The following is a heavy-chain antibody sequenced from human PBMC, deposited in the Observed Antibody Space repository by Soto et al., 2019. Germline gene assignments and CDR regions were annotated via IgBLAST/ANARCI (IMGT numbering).Heavy chain of an antibody. CDR3: AKCMQAYWNYDAHHI. D-gene: IGHD1-7*01. J-gene: IGHJ3*02. CDR1: GFTFTTYS. CDR2: ITATGATT. V-gene: IGHV3-23*01. Sequence: GGSLRLSCAASGFTFTTYSMTWVRQAPGKGLEWVAHITATGATTYYADSVKGRFTISRDTSKNTLYLQMNSLRAEDTALYYCAKCMQAYWNYDAHHIWGQGTMVTVSS.